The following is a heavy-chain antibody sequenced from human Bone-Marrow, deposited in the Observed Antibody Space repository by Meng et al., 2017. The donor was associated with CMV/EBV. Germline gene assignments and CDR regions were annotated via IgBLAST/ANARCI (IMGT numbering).Heavy chain of an antibody. CDR3: ARVRGPKLLWFGDSPPGGGMDV. CDR2: IYSGGST. Sequence: GESLKISCAASGSTVNSNYMSWVRQAPGKGLEWVSVIYSGGSTYYADSVKGRFTISRDNSKNTVYLQMNSLRGEDTAVYYCARVRGPKLLWFGDSPPGGGMDVWGQGTTVTVS. V-gene: IGHV3-53*01. D-gene: IGHD3-10*01. CDR1: GSTVNSNY. J-gene: IGHJ6*02.